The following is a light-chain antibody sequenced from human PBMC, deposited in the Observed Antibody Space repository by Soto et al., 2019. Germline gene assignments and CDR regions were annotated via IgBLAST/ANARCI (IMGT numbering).Light chain of an antibody. V-gene: IGLV2-23*01. J-gene: IGLJ2*01. CDR2: EDD. CDR3: SSYAASSTLV. Sequence: QSALTQPASVSGSPGQSITISCTGTSSDVGSYSLVSWYQQHPHIAPKLVIYEDDNRPSGVSDRFSGSKSGNTASLTISGLRAEDEADYYCSSYAASSTLVFGVGTKLTVL. CDR1: SSDVGSYSL.